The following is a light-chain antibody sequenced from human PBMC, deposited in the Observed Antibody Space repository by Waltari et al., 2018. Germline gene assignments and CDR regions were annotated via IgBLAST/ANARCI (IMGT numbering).Light chain of an antibody. V-gene: IGLV3-19*01. CDR2: GKD. CDR1: RLRTSY. J-gene: IGLJ3*02. CDR3: SSRNGRANEVV. Sequence: SSELTQDPAVSVALGQTVRIHCQGDRLRTSYAGWYQLKPGQAPVLVMFGKDKRPSGIPDRFSGYSSGTTSSLTITGAQAEDEADYYCSSRNGRANEVVFAGGTKVTVL.